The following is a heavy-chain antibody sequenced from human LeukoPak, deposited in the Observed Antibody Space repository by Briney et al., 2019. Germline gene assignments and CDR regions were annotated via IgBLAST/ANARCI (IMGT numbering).Heavy chain of an antibody. D-gene: IGHD1-1*01. J-gene: IGHJ4*02. Sequence: GGSLRLSCTASGFTFSSLAMTWVRQAPGKGLEWVSTIRSNGGTTYNADSVKGRFTISRDNSKNTLYLELNSLRVEDTATFYCAKGQELDDGVFDSWGQGTMVTVSS. V-gene: IGHV3-23*01. CDR1: GFTFSSLA. CDR2: IRSNGGTT. CDR3: AKGQELDDGVFDS.